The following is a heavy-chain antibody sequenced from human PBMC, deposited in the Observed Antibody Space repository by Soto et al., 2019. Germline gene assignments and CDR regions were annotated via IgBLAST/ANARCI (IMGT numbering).Heavy chain of an antibody. V-gene: IGHV1-18*01. D-gene: IGHD4-4*01. Sequence: ASVKVSCKASGYTFTSYGIIWVRQAPGQGLEWMGWISAYNGNTNYAQKLQGRVTMTTDTSTSTAYMELRSLRSDDTAVYYCARDKVPYSKHPYYMDVWGKGTTVTVSS. CDR2: ISAYNGNT. CDR3: ARDKVPYSKHPYYMDV. J-gene: IGHJ6*03. CDR1: GYTFTSYG.